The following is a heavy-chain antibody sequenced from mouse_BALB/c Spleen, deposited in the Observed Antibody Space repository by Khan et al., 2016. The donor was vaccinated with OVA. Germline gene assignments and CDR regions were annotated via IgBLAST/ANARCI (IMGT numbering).Heavy chain of an antibody. CDR3: ARAYYRDDGYYAMDF. Sequence: VELVESGPGLVAPSQSLSITCTVSGFSLSRYNIHWVRQPPGKGLEWLGMIWAGGGTDYNSTLKSRMNISKDNSKSQVFLKMNSLQTDDTAMYYCARAYYRDDGYYAMDFWGQGTSGTVSS. J-gene: IGHJ4*01. CDR1: GFSLSRYN. V-gene: IGHV2-6-4*01. D-gene: IGHD2-14*01. CDR2: IWAGGGT.